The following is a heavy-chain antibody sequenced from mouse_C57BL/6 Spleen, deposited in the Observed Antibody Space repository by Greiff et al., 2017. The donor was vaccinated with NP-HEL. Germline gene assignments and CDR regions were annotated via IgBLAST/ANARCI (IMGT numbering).Heavy chain of an antibody. CDR3: EREQGSAWFAY. J-gene: IGHJ3*01. CDR2: IHPNSGST. V-gene: IGHV1-64*01. CDR1: GYTFTSYW. Sequence: VQLQQPGAELVKPGASVKLSCKASGYTFTSYWMHWVKQRPGQGLEWIGMIHPNSGSTNYNEKFKSKATLTVDKSSSTAYMQLSSLTSEDSAVYYCEREQGSAWFAYWGQGTLVTVSA.